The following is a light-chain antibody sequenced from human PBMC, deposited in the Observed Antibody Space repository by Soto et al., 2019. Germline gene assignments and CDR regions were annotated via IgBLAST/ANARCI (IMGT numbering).Light chain of an antibody. CDR2: WAS. V-gene: IGKV4-1*01. J-gene: IGKJ2*01. CDR3: QQYYSTPYT. Sequence: DIVMTQSPDSLAVSLGERATTNCKSSQSVLYNSNNKNYLAWYQQKPGQPPKLLIYWASTRESGVPDRFRGSGSGTDFTLTISSLQAEDVAVYYCQQYYSTPYTFGQGTKLEIK. CDR1: QSVLYNSNNKNY.